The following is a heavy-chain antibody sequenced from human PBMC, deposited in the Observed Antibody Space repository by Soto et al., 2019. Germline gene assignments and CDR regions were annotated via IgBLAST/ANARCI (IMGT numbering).Heavy chain of an antibody. CDR1: EDTFTHYD. CDR2: MNPNTGNI. D-gene: IGHD2-21*01. V-gene: IGHV1-8*01. Sequence: QVELVQSGAEVKKPGASVKVSCQASEDTFTHYDINWVRQATGQGLEWMGWMNPNTGNIDYAHKFQGRVTMTRDTSTRTVYMELSSLRSDDTAVYYCVRRVASGHRSWFDPLGHGTLVTVSS. J-gene: IGHJ5*02. CDR3: VRRVASGHRSWFDP.